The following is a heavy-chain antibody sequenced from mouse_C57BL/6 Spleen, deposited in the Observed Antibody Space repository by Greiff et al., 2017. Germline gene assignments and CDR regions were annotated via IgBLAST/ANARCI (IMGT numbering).Heavy chain of an antibody. CDR2: IWSGGST. V-gene: IGHV2-2*01. D-gene: IGHD1-1*01. Sequence: VQLVESGPGLVQPSQSLSITCTVSGFSLTSYGVHWVRQSPGKGLEWLGVIWSGGSTAYNAAFISRLSISKDNSKSQVFFKMNSLQADDTAIYYCARTDYYGSSTGYFDVWGTGTTVTVSS. CDR3: ARTDYYGSSTGYFDV. CDR1: GFSLTSYG. J-gene: IGHJ1*03.